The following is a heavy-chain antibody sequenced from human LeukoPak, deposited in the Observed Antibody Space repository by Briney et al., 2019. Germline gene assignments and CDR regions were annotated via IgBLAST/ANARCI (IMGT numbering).Heavy chain of an antibody. D-gene: IGHD6-13*01. CDR1: GGSISSSSYY. J-gene: IGHJ6*02. CDR3: ARVGAWAAAGTLKPVGYYYGMDV. V-gene: IGHV4-39*07. CDR2: IYYSGST. Sequence: PSETLSLTCTVSGGSISSSSYYWGWIRQPPGKGLEWIGSIYYSGSTYYNPSLKSRVTISVDTSKNQFSLKLSSVTAADTAVYYCARVGAWAAAGTLKPVGYYYGMDVWGQGTTVTVSS.